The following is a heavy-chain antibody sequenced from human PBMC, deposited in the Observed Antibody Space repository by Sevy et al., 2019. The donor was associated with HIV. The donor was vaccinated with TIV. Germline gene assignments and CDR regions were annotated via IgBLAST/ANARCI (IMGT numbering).Heavy chain of an antibody. CDR2: ISFSGSKT. CDR3: AKTPFMDFWNDYYSFYFDC. Sequence: GGSLRLSCAAAGFNFNNYAMTWVRQAPGKGLEWVSGISFSGSKTYYAESVKGRFSISRDPSKNTLYLQMNNVRVEDTAVYFCAKTPFMDFWNDYYSFYFDCWGQRTLVTVSS. D-gene: IGHD3-3*01. J-gene: IGHJ4*02. V-gene: IGHV3-23*01. CDR1: GFNFNNYA.